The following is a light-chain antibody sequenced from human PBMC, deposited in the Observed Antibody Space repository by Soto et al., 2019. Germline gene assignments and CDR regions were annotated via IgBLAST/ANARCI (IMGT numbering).Light chain of an antibody. J-gene: IGLJ3*02. CDR1: SSNIGSNT. V-gene: IGLV1-44*01. Sequence: QLVLTQPPSASGTPGQRVTISCSGSSSNIGSNTVNWYQQLPGTAPKLLMYRNNQRPSGVPDRFSGSKSGTSASLAISGLQSEDEADYYCAAWDDSLNGPVFGGGTKVTVL. CDR3: AAWDDSLNGPV. CDR2: RNN.